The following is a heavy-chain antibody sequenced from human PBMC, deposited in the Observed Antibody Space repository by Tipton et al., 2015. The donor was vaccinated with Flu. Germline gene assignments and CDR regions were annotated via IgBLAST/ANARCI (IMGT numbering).Heavy chain of an antibody. D-gene: IGHD3-9*01. CDR3: AREGSLRYFDWIPSNWFDS. Sequence: GASLSTSTQYWGWTRQSPGKGLEWIGSIYYSGTTYYNPSLKSRVAISVDLSKNQFSLRLTSVTAADTAVYYCAREGSLRYFDWIPSNWFDSWGQGTPVAVSS. CDR2: IYYSGTT. V-gene: IGHV4-39*02. J-gene: IGHJ5*01. CDR1: GASLSTSTQY.